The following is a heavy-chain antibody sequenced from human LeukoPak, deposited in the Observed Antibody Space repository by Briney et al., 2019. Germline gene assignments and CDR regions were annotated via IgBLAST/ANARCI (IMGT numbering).Heavy chain of an antibody. Sequence: PGGSLTLSCTAPESVFSRHTMNWVRQAPGEGLEWVSSICSGSDYIKYADSVKGRFSISRDNAKSSLFLQMNSLRDEDMGIYYCAREFDSKGRFDWWGQGTPVTVSA. V-gene: IGHV3-21*01. CDR3: AREFDSKGRFDW. CDR1: ESVFSRHT. CDR2: ICSGSDYI. J-gene: IGHJ4*02. D-gene: IGHD4-11*01.